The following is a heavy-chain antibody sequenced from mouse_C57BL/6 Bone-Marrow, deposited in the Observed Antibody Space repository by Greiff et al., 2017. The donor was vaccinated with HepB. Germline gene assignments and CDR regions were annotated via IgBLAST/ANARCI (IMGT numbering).Heavy chain of an antibody. J-gene: IGHJ2*01. CDR2: ISSGGSYT. V-gene: IGHV5-6*01. CDR3: ARHEGSTLDY. CDR1: GFTFSSYG. Sequence: EVKLVESGGDLVKPGGSLKLSCAASGFTFSSYGMSWVRQTPDKRLEWVATISSGGSYTYYPDSVKGRFTISRDNAKNTLYLQMSSLKSEDTAMYYCARHEGSTLDYWGQGTTLTVSS. D-gene: IGHD5-1*01.